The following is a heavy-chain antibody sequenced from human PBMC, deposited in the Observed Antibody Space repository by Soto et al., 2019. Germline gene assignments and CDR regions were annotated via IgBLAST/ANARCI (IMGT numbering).Heavy chain of an antibody. J-gene: IGHJ6*02. CDR3: ARRAV. CDR2: ITTSSSTI. Sequence: EVQLVESGGGLVQPGGSLRLSCAASGFTFSTYSMNWVRQAPGKGLEWISYITTSSSTIYYADSVKGRFTISRDNAKNSLYRKMSSLRVGDTAVYYCARRAVWGQGTTVTVS. CDR1: GFTFSTYS. V-gene: IGHV3-48*01.